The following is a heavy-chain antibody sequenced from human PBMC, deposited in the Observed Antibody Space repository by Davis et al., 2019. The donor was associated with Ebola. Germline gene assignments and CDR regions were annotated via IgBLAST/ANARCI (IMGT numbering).Heavy chain of an antibody. Sequence: GESLKISCEASGFTFSSYWMHWVRQAPGKGLVWVSRINSDGSSTSYADSVKGRFTISRDNAKNTLYLQMNSLRTEDTAVYYCARGECSSTSCYYYYGMDVWGKGTTVIVSS. CDR2: INSDGSST. CDR3: ARGECSSTSCYYYYGMDV. D-gene: IGHD2-2*01. V-gene: IGHV3-74*01. J-gene: IGHJ6*04. CDR1: GFTFSSYW.